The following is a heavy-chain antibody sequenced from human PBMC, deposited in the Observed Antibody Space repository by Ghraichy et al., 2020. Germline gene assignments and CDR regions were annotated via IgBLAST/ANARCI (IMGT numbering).Heavy chain of an antibody. D-gene: IGHD3-22*01. CDR2: IYIDGNT. CDR3: ARFITDNRSGYLDALDI. CDR1: GFTVRSNY. J-gene: IGHJ3*02. Sequence: GGSLRLSCAASGFTVRSNYMSWVRQAPGKGLEWVSVIYIDGNTYYADSMKGRFTISRDNSRNTLYLQMNSLRAEDTAVYYCARFITDNRSGYLDALDIWGQGTMVSVPS. V-gene: IGHV3-53*01.